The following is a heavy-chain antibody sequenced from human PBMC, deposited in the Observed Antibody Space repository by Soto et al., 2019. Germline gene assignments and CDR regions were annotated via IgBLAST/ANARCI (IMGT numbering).Heavy chain of an antibody. CDR3: ARDRLMAAAGTARHYFGLDV. Sequence: QVQLQESGPGLVKPSQTLSLTCTVSGGSIRSGGYYWSWVRQKPRRGLEWIGNIYYSGNTYYNPSLKSRLTLSVDTSKNQFSLSLSSVTAADTAVYYCARDRLMAAAGTARHYFGLDVWGQGTTVTVSS. CDR2: IYYSGNT. D-gene: IGHD6-13*01. CDR1: GGSIRSGGYY. J-gene: IGHJ6*02. V-gene: IGHV4-31*03.